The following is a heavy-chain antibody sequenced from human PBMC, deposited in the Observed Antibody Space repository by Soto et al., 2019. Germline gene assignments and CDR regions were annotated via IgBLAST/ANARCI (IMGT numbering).Heavy chain of an antibody. V-gene: IGHV3-23*01. CDR3: ATPRARDYDFWTGFHS. CDR1: GVTLKNYA. Sequence: DVQLLESGGGLIQRGGSLRLSCVGSGVTLKNYAMSWVRQAPGKGLEWVSGINSEGSIYYADSVKGRFSISKDNSKNTVFLQMNSLRADDTGVYYCATPRARDYDFWTGFHSWGQGTLVTVSS. D-gene: IGHD3-3*01. CDR2: INSEGSI. J-gene: IGHJ4*02.